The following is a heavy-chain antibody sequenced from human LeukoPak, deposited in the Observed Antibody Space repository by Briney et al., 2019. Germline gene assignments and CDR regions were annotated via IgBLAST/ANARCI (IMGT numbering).Heavy chain of an antibody. CDR2: IYHTGST. CDR3: ARVSPELLWFGELGRGNWFDP. V-gene: IGHV4-4*02. D-gene: IGHD3-10*01. CDR1: GDSISNPNW. Sequence: SGTLSLTCAVSGDSISNPNWWSWVRQPPGKGLEWIGEIYHTGSTNYNPSLKSRLTISVDKSNNQFSLKLSSVTAADTAVYYCARVSPELLWFGELGRGNWFDPWGQGTLVTVSS. J-gene: IGHJ5*02.